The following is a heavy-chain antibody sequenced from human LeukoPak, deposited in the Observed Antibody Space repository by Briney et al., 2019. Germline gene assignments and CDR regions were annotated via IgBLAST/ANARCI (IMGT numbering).Heavy chain of an antibody. J-gene: IGHJ6*03. CDR3: ARVRVDYYYYYMDV. CDR1: GGTFSSSA. V-gene: IGHV1-69*05. Sequence: ASVKVSCKASGGTFSSSAISWVRQAPGQGLEWMGGIIPIFGTANYAQKFQGRVTITTDESTSTAYMELSSLRSEDTAVYYCARVRVDYYYYYMDVWGKGTTVTVSS. CDR2: IIPIFGTA.